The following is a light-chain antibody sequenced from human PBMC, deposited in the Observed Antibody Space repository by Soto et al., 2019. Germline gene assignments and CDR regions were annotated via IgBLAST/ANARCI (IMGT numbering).Light chain of an antibody. CDR2: GAS. CDR1: QSVSSSS. J-gene: IGKJ1*01. Sequence: EIVLTQSPGTLSLSPGERATLSCRASQSVSSSSLAWYQQKPGQAPRLLIYGASNGATGIPDRFSGSGSGTDFTLTISRLEPEDFAVYYCQQYGNSPWTLGQGTKVEI. V-gene: IGKV3-20*01. CDR3: QQYGNSPWT.